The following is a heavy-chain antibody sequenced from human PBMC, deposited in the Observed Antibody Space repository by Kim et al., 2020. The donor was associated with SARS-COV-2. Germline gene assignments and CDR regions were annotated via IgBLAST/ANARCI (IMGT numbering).Heavy chain of an antibody. J-gene: IGHJ4*01. Sequence: GGSLRLSCAASGFTFSDYYMSWIRQAPGKGLEWVSYINHNSSDTNYADSVKGRFTISRDNAKNSLYLQMNSLRAEDTAVYYCARDGDDYVLGCYQGFDY. CDR3: ARDGDDYVLGCYQGFDY. CDR1: GFTFSDYY. D-gene: IGHD3-16*02. V-gene: IGHV3-11*05. CDR2: INHNSSDT.